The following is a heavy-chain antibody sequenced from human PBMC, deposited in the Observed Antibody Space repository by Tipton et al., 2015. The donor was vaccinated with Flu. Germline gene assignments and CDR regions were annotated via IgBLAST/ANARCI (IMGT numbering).Heavy chain of an antibody. J-gene: IGHJ6*02. CDR2: ISGISGHI. V-gene: IGHV3-21*04. CDR1: GFTFSDYS. D-gene: IGHD2-2*01. CDR3: ARGPQVPVWPYYYGMDV. Sequence: SLRLSCAASGFTFSDYSMNWVRQAPGKGLEWVSSISGISGHIYYADSVKARFTVSRDNAKNSLYLQMNSLRVEDTAVYYCARGPQVPVWPYYYGMDVWGQGTTVTVSS.